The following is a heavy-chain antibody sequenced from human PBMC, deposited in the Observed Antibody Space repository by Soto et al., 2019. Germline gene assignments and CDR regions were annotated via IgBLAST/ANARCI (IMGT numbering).Heavy chain of an antibody. Sequence: ASVKVSCKASGYTFTGYYMHWVRQAPGQGLEWMGWINPNSGGTNYAQKFQGWVTMTRDTSISTAYMELSRLRSDDTAVYYCARAIAAARPMSYYFDYWGQGTLVTVSS. CDR3: ARAIAAARPMSYYFDY. V-gene: IGHV1-2*04. CDR2: INPNSGGT. CDR1: GYTFTGYY. J-gene: IGHJ4*02. D-gene: IGHD6-6*01.